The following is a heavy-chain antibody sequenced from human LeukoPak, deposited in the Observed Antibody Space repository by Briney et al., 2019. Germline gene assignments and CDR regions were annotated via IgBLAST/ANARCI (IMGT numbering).Heavy chain of an antibody. CDR1: GFTFSSYA. Sequence: GSLRLPCAASGFTFSSYAMHWVRQAPGKGLEWVAVISYDGSNKYYADSVKGRFTISRDNSKNTLYLQMNSLRAEDTAVYYCARDSRSAFDYWGQGTLVTVPS. V-gene: IGHV3-30*01. CDR3: ARDSRSAFDY. CDR2: ISYDGSNK. D-gene: IGHD6-25*01. J-gene: IGHJ4*02.